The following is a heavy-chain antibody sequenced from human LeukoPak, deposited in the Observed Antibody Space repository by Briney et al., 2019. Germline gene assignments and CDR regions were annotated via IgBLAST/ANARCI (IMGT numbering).Heavy chain of an antibody. CDR3: ARVSVLGYCSSTSCYGPFDY. V-gene: IGHV1-2*02. CDR2: INPNSGGT. J-gene: IGHJ4*02. D-gene: IGHD2-2*01. CDR1: GYTLTGYY. Sequence: ASVKVSCKASGYTLTGYYMHWVRQAPGQGLEWMGWINPNSGGTNYAQKFQGRVTMTRDTSISTAYMELSRLRSDDTAVYYCARVSVLGYCSSTSCYGPFDYWGQGTLVTVSS.